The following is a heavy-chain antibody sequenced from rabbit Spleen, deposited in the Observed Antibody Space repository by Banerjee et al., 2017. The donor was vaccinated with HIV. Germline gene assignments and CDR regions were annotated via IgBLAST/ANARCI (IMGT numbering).Heavy chain of an antibody. V-gene: IGHV1S40*01. CDR2: IAGSSSDFT. J-gene: IGHJ3*01. Sequence: QSLEESGGGLVKPGGTLTLTCTASGFSFSSSDYMCWVRQAPGKGLEWISCIAGSSSDFTYSATWAKGRFTCSKTSSTTVTLQMTSLTVADTATYFCARDAGTSFSTYGMDLWGQGTLVTVS. CDR1: GFSFSSSDY. D-gene: IGHD8-1*01. CDR3: ARDAGTSFSTYGMDL.